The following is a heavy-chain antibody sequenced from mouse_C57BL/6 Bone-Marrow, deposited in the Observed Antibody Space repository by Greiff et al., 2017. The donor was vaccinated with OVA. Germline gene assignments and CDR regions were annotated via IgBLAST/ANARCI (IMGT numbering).Heavy chain of an antibody. V-gene: IGHV1-81*01. J-gene: IGHJ2*01. Sequence: QVQLQQSGAELARPGASVKLSCKASGYTFTSYGISWVKQRTGQGLEWIGAIYPRSGNTYYTEKFKGKATLTADKSSSTAYMELRSLTSEDSAVYFCARWEVLLWDYWGQGTTLTVSS. CDR2: IYPRSGNT. D-gene: IGHD2-1*01. CDR3: ARWEVLLWDY. CDR1: GYTFTSYG.